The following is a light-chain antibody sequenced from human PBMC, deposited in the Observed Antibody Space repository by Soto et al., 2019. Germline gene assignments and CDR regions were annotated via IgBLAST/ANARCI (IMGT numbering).Light chain of an antibody. CDR1: SSDVGSYNL. CDR2: EDT. V-gene: IGLV2-23*01. Sequence: QSALTQPASVSGSPGQSITISCTGTSSDVGSYNLVSWYQQHPGKAPKLMIYEDTKRPSGVSNRFSGSKSANTASLTISGLQPEDEADYFCCSYGGRSTYVFGTRTKVTVL. CDR3: CSYGGRSTYV. J-gene: IGLJ1*01.